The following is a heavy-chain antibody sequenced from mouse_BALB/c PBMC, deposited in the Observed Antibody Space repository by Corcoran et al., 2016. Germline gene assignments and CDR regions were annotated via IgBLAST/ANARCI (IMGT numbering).Heavy chain of an antibody. Sequence: QIQLVQSGPELKKPGETVKISCKASGYTFTNYGRNWVKQAPGKGLKWMGWINTYTGEPTYADDFKGRFAFSLETSASTAYLQINNLKNEDTATYFCASEPYAMDYWGQGTSVTVSS. CDR2: INTYTGEP. CDR1: GYTFTNYG. V-gene: IGHV9-3-1*01. CDR3: ASEPYAMDY. J-gene: IGHJ4*01.